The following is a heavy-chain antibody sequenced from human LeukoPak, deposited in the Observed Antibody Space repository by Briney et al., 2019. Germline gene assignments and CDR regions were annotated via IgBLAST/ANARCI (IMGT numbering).Heavy chain of an antibody. CDR2: IYHSGSS. CDR1: GGSISSGDSY. D-gene: IGHD3-3*01. CDR3: ARGVYDDLHYFDF. Sequence: PSQTLSLTCTVSGGSISSGDSYWNWVRQPPGKGLEWIGYIYHSGSSYYTPSLTSRVTMSVDTSKNQFSLKLSSVTVTDTAVYYCARGVYDDLHYFDFWGQGTLVTVSS. V-gene: IGHV4-30-4*01. J-gene: IGHJ4*02.